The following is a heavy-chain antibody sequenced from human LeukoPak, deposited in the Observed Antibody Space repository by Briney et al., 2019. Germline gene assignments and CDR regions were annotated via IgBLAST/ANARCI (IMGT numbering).Heavy chain of an antibody. V-gene: IGHV3-21*01. CDR3: ARGSGYSYGPKYYYYMDV. CDR1: GFTFSSYS. Sequence: GGSLRLSCAASGFTFSSYSMNWVRQAPGKGPEWVSSISSSSSYIYYADSVKGRFTISRDNAKNSLYLQMNSLRAEDTAVYYCARGSGYSYGPKYYYYMDVWGKGTTVTVSS. J-gene: IGHJ6*03. D-gene: IGHD5-18*01. CDR2: ISSSSSYI.